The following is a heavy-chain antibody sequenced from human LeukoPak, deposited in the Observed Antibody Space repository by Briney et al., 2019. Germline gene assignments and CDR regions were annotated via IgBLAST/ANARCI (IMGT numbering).Heavy chain of an antibody. CDR1: GGSISSSSYY. CDR2: IYYSGST. Sequence: PSETLSLTCTVSGGSISSSSYYWGWIRQPPGKGLEWIGSIYYSGSTYYNPSLKSRVTISVDTSKNQFSLKLSSVTAADTAVYYCARGLRYFDWLSGLFDWGQGTLVTVSS. J-gene: IGHJ4*02. V-gene: IGHV4-39*01. CDR3: ARGLRYFDWLSGLFD. D-gene: IGHD3-9*01.